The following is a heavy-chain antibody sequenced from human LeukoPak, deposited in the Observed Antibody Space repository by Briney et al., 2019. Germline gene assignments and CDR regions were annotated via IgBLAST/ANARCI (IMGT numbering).Heavy chain of an antibody. CDR2: ISSSSGYI. CDR3: AREKQQLGVFDY. CDR1: GFTFSNYN. J-gene: IGHJ4*02. D-gene: IGHD6-13*01. Sequence: GGSLRLSCAASGFTFSNYNMNWVRQAPGKGLEWVSSISSSSGYIYYADSVKGRFTISRDNAKNSLYLQMNSLRAEDTAVYYCAREKQQLGVFDYWGQGTLVTVSS. V-gene: IGHV3-21*01.